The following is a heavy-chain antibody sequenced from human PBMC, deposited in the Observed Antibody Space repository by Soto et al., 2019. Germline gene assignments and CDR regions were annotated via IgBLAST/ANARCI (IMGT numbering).Heavy chain of an antibody. J-gene: IGHJ4*02. CDR1: GFTVSTKY. Sequence: EVQLVESGGGLVQPGGSLRLSCAASGFTVSTKYMSWVRQAPGKGLEWVSVIYSGGSTFYADSVRGRFTISRDNSKNTVNLQMNSLRAEDTAVYYCARDAWPVDYWGQGTLVTVSS. D-gene: IGHD3-16*01. CDR2: IYSGGST. V-gene: IGHV3-66*01. CDR3: ARDAWPVDY.